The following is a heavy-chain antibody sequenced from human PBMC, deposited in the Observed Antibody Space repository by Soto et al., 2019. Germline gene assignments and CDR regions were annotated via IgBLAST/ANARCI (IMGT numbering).Heavy chain of an antibody. CDR2: ISSSSSYI. Sequence: PGGSLRLSCVASGFTFSSYAMNWVRQAPGKGLEWVSSISSSSSYIYYADSVKGRFTISRDNAKNSLYLQMNSLRAEDTAVYYCARDNVNYYYDSSGYPDYWGQGTLVTVSS. D-gene: IGHD3-22*01. CDR3: ARDNVNYYYDSSGYPDY. J-gene: IGHJ4*02. CDR1: GFTFSSYA. V-gene: IGHV3-21*01.